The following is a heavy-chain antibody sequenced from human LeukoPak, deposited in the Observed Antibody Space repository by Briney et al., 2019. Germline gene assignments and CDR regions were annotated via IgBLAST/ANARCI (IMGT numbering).Heavy chain of an antibody. CDR2: IIPIFGTA. CDR3: ASPIYYGSGSFGY. Sequence: GASVKVSCKASGGTFSSYAISWVRQAPGQGLEWMGGIIPIFGTANYAQKFQGRVTITADESTSTAYMELSSLRSEDTAVYDCASPIYYGSGSFGYWGQGTLVTVSS. V-gene: IGHV1-69*01. J-gene: IGHJ4*02. D-gene: IGHD3-10*01. CDR1: GGTFSSYA.